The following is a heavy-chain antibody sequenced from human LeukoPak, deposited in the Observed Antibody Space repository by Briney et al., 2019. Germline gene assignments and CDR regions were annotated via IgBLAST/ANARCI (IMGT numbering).Heavy chain of an antibody. V-gene: IGHV3-21*01. Sequence: PGGSLRLSCAASGFTFSSYSMNWVRQAPGKGLEWVSSISSSSSYIYYADSVKGRFTISRDNAKNSLYPQMNSLRAEDTAVYYCARGGSGSRGFDYWGQGTLVTVSS. J-gene: IGHJ4*02. CDR3: ARGGSGSRGFDY. CDR1: GFTFSSYS. CDR2: ISSSSSYI. D-gene: IGHD3-10*01.